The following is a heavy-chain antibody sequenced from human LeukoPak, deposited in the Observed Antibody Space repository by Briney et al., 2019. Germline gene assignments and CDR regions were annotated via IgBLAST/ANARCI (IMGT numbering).Heavy chain of an antibody. Sequence: GGSLRLSCAASGFSFDDYAMHWVRQAPGKGLEWVSGISWNSGNIGYADSVKGRFTISRDNAKSSLNLQMNSLRAEDTALYYCAKDTRAIVGSAHNAFDIWGQGTMVTVSS. CDR3: AKDTRAIVGSAHNAFDI. CDR2: ISWNSGNI. D-gene: IGHD1-26*01. CDR1: GFSFDDYA. V-gene: IGHV3-9*01. J-gene: IGHJ3*02.